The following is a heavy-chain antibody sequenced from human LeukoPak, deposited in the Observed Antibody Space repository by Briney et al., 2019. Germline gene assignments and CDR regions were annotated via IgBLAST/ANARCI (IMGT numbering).Heavy chain of an antibody. D-gene: IGHD3-10*01. CDR1: GFTFDDYG. Sequence: GGSLRLSCAASGFTFDDYGMSWVRQAPGKGLEWVSGINWNGGSTGYADSVKGRFTISRDNAKNSLYLQMNSLRAEDTAVYYCARDTYYGSGTPDGDFDYWGQGTLVTVSS. J-gene: IGHJ4*02. V-gene: IGHV3-20*04. CDR3: ARDTYYGSGTPDGDFDY. CDR2: INWNGGST.